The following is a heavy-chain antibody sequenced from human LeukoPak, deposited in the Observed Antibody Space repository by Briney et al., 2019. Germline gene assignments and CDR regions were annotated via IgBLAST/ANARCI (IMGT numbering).Heavy chain of an antibody. J-gene: IGHJ3*02. V-gene: IGHV1-69*10. D-gene: IGHD6-13*01. CDR1: GGTFSSYA. CDR2: IIPILGIA. Sequence: GASVKVSCKASGGTFSSYAISWVRQAPGQGLEWMGGIIPILGIANYAQKFQGRVTITADKSTSTAYMELSSLRSEDTAVYYCARAILAAAAHAFDIWGQGTMVTVSS. CDR3: ARAILAAAAHAFDI.